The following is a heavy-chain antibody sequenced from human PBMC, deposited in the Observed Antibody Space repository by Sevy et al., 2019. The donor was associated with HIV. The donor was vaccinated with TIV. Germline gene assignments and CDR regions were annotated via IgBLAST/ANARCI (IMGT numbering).Heavy chain of an antibody. CDR2: ISSAGSFI. V-gene: IGHV3-21*06. Sequence: GGSLRLSCAASGFTFSYYSLTWVRQAPGKGLEWVSSISSAGSFIYYADSVKGRFTISRDSSRSSLYLQMNRLGVEDTAFYYCARDELGSHYIFGKLDYWGQGSLVTVSS. CDR1: GFTFSYYS. CDR3: ARDELGSHYIFGKLDY. D-gene: IGHD1-26*01. J-gene: IGHJ4*02.